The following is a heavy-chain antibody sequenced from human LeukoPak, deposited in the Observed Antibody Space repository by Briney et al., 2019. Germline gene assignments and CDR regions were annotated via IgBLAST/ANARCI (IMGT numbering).Heavy chain of an antibody. Sequence: PETLSLTCAVYGGSFSGYYWSWIRQPPGKGLEWIGEINHSGSTNYNPSLKSRVTISVDTSKNQFSLKLSSVTAADTAVYYCARSRGGSTKHYYYYYGMDVWGQGTTVTVSS. J-gene: IGHJ6*02. CDR3: ARSRGGSTKHYYYYYGMDV. CDR1: GGSFSGYY. V-gene: IGHV4-34*01. D-gene: IGHD2-2*01. CDR2: INHSGST.